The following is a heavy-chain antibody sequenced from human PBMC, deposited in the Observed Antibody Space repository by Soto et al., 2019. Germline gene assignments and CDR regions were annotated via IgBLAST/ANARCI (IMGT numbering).Heavy chain of an antibody. CDR1: GFTFGDYA. CDR2: ISWNRATI. Sequence: EVQLVESGGGLVQPGRSLRLSCAASGFTFGDYAMHWVRQVPGRGLEWVSGISWNRATIEYADSVKGRFTISRDNAKNPLFLEMGSLGAGDAALLFCVKGSLSDFWNTFFTGARAFDFWGQGAMGTVSS. D-gene: IGHD3-3*01. J-gene: IGHJ3*01. V-gene: IGHV3-9*01. CDR3: VKGSLSDFWNTFFTGARAFDF.